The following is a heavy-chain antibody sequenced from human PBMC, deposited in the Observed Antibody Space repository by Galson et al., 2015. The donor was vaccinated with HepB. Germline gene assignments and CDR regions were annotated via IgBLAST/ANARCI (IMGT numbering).Heavy chain of an antibody. Sequence: SLRLSCAASGFGVRDSSVHWVRQAPGKRLESVAVMSYGGSGTYYPDSVGGRFTVSRDTSRNTLYLQMNSLSPEDTAVYYCARVAGFCSGPYCTKSSVLVEAFDMWGQGTRVTVSS. CDR3: ARVAGFCSGPYCTKSSVLVEAFDM. J-gene: IGHJ3*02. D-gene: IGHD6-25*01. CDR1: GFGVRDSS. V-gene: IGHV3-30*04. CDR2: MSYGGSGT.